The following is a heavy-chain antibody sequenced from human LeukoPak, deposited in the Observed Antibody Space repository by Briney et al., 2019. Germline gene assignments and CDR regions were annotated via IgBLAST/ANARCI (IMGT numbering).Heavy chain of an antibody. D-gene: IGHD6-6*01. V-gene: IGHV1-2*02. J-gene: IGHJ4*02. CDR1: GYTFTGYY. CDR3: ARLSASSSTIDY. CDR2: INPNSGGT. Sequence: ASVKVSCKASGYTFTGYYMHWVRQAPGQGPEWMGWINPNSGGTNYAQKFQGRVTMTRDTSISTAYMELSRLRSDDTAVYYCARLSASSSTIDYWGQGTLVTVSS.